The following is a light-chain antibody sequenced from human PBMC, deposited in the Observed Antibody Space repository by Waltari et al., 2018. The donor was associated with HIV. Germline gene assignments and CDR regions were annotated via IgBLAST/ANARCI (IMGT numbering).Light chain of an antibody. CDR3: AAWDDSLSGFWV. V-gene: IGLV1-47*01. J-gene: IGLJ3*02. CDR2: RNN. Sequence: QSVLTQPPSASGNPGQRVTIPCPGRSSTLGSNYVYWSQQLPGTAPTLLIYRNNQRPSGVPDRFSGSKSGTSASLAISGLRSEDEADYYCAAWDDSLSGFWVFGGGTKLTVL. CDR1: SSTLGSNY.